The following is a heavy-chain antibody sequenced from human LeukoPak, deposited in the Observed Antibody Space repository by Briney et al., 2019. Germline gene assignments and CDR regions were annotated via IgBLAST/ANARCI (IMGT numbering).Heavy chain of an antibody. V-gene: IGHV4-39*07. D-gene: IGHD2-2*01. CDR3: ARDEGSSYPFDY. Sequence: SETLSLTCTVSGGSISSSSYYWGWIRQPPGKGLEWIGSIYYSGSTYYNPSHKNRVTISVDTSKNQFSLNLSSVTAADTAVYFCARDEGSSYPFDYWGQGTLVTVSS. J-gene: IGHJ4*02. CDR1: GGSISSSSYY. CDR2: IYYSGST.